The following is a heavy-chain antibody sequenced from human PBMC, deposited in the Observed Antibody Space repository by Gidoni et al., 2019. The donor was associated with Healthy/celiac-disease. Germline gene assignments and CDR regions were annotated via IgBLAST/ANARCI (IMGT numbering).Heavy chain of an antibody. Sequence: QVQPQQSGPGLVKPPQTLSLTCAIPRYSASSNSAAWNWIRQSPSRGIEWLGRTYYRSKWYNDYAVSVKSRITINPDTSKNQFSLQLNSVTPEDTDVYYCARTSSHDYGDLDYWGQGTLVTVSS. J-gene: IGHJ4*02. CDR2: TYYRSKWYN. CDR1: RYSASSNSAA. V-gene: IGHV6-1*01. D-gene: IGHD4-17*01. CDR3: ARTSSHDYGDLDY.